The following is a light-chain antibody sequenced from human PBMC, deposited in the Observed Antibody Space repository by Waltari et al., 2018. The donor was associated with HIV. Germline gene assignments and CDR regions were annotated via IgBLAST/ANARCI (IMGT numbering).Light chain of an antibody. Sequence: QSALAQPASVSGSPGQSITISCTGTSSDVGGYHYVSWYQQHPGKAPKLIVYEVSNRPSGVSNRFSGSKSGNTASLTISGLQADDEGDYYCSSYTSSSIPVVIGGGTKLTVL. V-gene: IGLV2-14*01. J-gene: IGLJ2*01. CDR2: EVS. CDR3: SSYTSSSIPVV. CDR1: SSDVGGYHY.